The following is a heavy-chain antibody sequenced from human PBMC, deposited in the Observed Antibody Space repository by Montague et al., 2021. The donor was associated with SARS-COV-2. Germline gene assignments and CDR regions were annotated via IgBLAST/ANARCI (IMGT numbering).Heavy chain of an antibody. V-gene: IGHV3-9*01. CDR2: ISWNSGSI. CDR1: GFTFDDYA. Sequence: SLRLTCEASGFTFDDYAMHWVRQAPGKGLEWVSGISWNSGSIGYXDSXKGRFTISRDNAKNSLYLQMNSLRAEDTALYYCAKEGMGGGYFDYWGQGTLVTVSS. CDR3: AKEGMGGGYFDY. D-gene: IGHD3-16*01. J-gene: IGHJ4*02.